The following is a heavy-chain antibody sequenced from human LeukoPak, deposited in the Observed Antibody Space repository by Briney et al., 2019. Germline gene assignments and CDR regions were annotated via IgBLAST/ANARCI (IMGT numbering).Heavy chain of an antibody. Sequence: GGSLRLSCAASGFTFDGYGMSWVRQAPGKGLEWVSGINWSGGSTGYGDSVKGRFTISRDNAKNSLDMQMNSLRAEDTALYYCAREKDSSGYYDYWGQGTLVTVSS. CDR1: GFTFDGYG. V-gene: IGHV3-20*04. D-gene: IGHD3-22*01. J-gene: IGHJ4*02. CDR3: AREKDSSGYYDY. CDR2: INWSGGST.